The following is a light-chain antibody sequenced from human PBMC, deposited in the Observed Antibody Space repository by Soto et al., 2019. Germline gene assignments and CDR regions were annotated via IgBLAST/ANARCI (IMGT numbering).Light chain of an antibody. CDR3: MQGTHWPPWYT. Sequence: DVVMTQSPLSLPVTLGQPASISCRSSQSLVYSDGNTYLNWFQQRPGQSPRRLIYKVSNRDSGVPDRFSGRGSGTDFTLKIRRVEAEDVGFYYCMQGTHWPPWYTFGQGTKLEIK. J-gene: IGKJ2*01. CDR2: KVS. V-gene: IGKV2-30*01. CDR1: QSLVYSDGNTY.